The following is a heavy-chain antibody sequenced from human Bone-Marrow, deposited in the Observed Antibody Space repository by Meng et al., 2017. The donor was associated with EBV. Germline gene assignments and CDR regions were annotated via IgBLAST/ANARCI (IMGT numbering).Heavy chain of an antibody. CDR3: ASESGRGFTPDY. J-gene: IGHJ4*02. V-gene: IGHV1-69*01. D-gene: IGHD3-10*01. Sequence: QVQVVQSGAEVKKPGPSVKVSCWTSGGTFNSDAVSWVRQAPGQGLEWMGGLIPMSGAPHYAQKFQGRVTITADESTSTHYMDLSNLRSDDTAMYYCASESGRGFTPDYWGQGTLVTVSS. CDR1: GGTFNSDA. CDR2: LIPMSGAP.